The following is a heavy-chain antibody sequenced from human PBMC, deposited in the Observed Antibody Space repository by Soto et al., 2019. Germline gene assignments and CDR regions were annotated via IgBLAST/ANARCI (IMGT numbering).Heavy chain of an antibody. V-gene: IGHV3-7*05. J-gene: IGHJ4*02. D-gene: IGHD6-13*01. CDR2: IRQDESEK. Sequence: EVQLVESGGSLVQPGGSLRLSCAASGFTFSNYWMSWVRQAPGKGLEWVANIRQDESEKYYVDSVKGRFTISRDNAKNSLFLQMDSLRAEDTAIYCCARDLREGRYSPFDYWGQGTLVTAAS. CDR1: GFTFSNYW. CDR3: ARDLREGRYSPFDY.